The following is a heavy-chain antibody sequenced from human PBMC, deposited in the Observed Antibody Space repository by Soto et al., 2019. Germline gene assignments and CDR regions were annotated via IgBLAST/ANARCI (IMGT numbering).Heavy chain of an antibody. J-gene: IGHJ4*02. CDR3: ARGGLEPFDY. V-gene: IGHV3-74*01. Sequence: GGSLRLSCAASGFTLGNYSMHWVRQAPGKGLVWVSRINDYGTTINYAESVEGRFIIPRDDAKSEVYLQMNNLRAEDSAVYYCARGGLEPFDYWGQGALVTVSS. CDR2: INDYGTTI. CDR1: GFTLGNYS. D-gene: IGHD1-1*01.